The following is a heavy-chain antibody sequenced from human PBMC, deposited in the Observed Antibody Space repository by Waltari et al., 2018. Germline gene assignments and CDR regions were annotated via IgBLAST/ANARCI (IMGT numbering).Heavy chain of an antibody. CDR2: ISSSSSYI. D-gene: IGHD1-26*01. Sequence: EVQLVESGGGLVKPGGSLRLSCAASGFTFSSYSMNWVRQAPGKGLELVSSISSSSSYIYYADSVKGRFTISRDNAKNSLYLQMNSLRAEDTAVYYCARDWELLGDGMDVWGQGTTVTVSS. J-gene: IGHJ6*02. V-gene: IGHV3-21*01. CDR1: GFTFSSYS. CDR3: ARDWELLGDGMDV.